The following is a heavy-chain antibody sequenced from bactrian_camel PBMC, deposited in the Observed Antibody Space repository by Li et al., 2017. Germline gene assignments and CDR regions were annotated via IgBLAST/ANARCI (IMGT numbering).Heavy chain of an antibody. CDR3: AIGRCGSWWSGSDNV. J-gene: IGHJ4*01. CDR2: IHADGRT. D-gene: IGHD6*01. Sequence: HVQLVESGGGSVQAGGSLRLSCVASGNIAGNLCMAWFRQSPGKGREGVAAIHADGRTIYADSVKGRFTISQDSAKNTVNLQMNSLKPEDSAMYYCAIGRCGSWWSGSDNVWGQGTQVTVS. CDR1: GNIAGNLC. V-gene: IGHV3S53*01.